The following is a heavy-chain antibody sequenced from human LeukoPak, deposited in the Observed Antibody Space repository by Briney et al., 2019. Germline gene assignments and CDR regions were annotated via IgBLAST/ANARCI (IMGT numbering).Heavy chain of an antibody. Sequence: SETLTLTCTVSGGPKISGSHHWGWIRQPPGKGLEWIGSIYYSGTTYYKPSLKSRVTISADTSMKQFSLKLGSVTAADTAVYYFARLVLGSGYYFLCLGRGTLVTVSS. CDR2: IYYSGTT. CDR1: GGPKISGSHH. J-gene: IGHJ4*02. V-gene: IGHV4-39*01. CDR3: ARLVLGSGYYFLC. D-gene: IGHD3-10*01.